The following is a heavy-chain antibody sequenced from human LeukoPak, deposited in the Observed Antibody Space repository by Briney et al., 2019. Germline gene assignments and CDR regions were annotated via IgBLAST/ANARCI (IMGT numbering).Heavy chain of an antibody. V-gene: IGHV1-2*02. Sequence: GASVKVSCKASGYTFTGYYMHWVRQAPGQGLEWMGWINPNSGGTNYAQKLQGRVTMTTDTSTSTAYMELRSLRSDDTAVYYCARDYDYGDYVDYYYMDVWGKGTTVTVSS. CDR2: INPNSGGT. J-gene: IGHJ6*03. D-gene: IGHD4-17*01. CDR1: GYTFTGYY. CDR3: ARDYDYGDYVDYYYMDV.